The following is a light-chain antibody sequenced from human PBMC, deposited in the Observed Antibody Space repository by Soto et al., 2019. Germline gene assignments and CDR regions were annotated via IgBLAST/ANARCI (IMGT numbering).Light chain of an antibody. CDR3: QQRSNWPRIT. Sequence: EVVLTQSPVTLSLSPGERATLSCRASQSFRGLLAWYQQKPGQAPRLLIYGASTRATGIPARFSGSGSGTDFTLTISSLQSEDFAVYYCQQRSNWPRITFGQGTRLEIK. J-gene: IGKJ5*01. CDR2: GAS. V-gene: IGKV3-11*01. CDR1: QSFRGL.